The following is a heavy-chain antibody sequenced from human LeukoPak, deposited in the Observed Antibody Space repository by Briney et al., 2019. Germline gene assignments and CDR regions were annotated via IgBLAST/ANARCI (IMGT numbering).Heavy chain of an antibody. D-gene: IGHD3/OR15-3a*01. CDR3: ARLSGFSGLDHQRI. V-gene: IGHV4-34*01. CDR2: INHGGST. J-gene: IGHJ3*02. Sequence: GSLRLSCAASGFSLSSYGMTWVRQPPGKGLEWIGEINHGGSTNYNPSLKSRVTISVDTSKNQFSLKLSSVTATDTAVYYCARLSGFSGLDHQRIWGQGTMVTVSS. CDR1: GFSLSSYG.